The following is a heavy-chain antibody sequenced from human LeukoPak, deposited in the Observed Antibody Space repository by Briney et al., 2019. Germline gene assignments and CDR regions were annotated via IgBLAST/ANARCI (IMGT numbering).Heavy chain of an antibody. CDR2: INHSGST. D-gene: IGHD2-2*01. CDR1: GGSFSGYY. V-gene: IGHV4-34*01. J-gene: IGHJ4*02. Sequence: KTSETLSLTCAVYGGSFSGYYWSWIRQSPGKGLEWIGEINHSGSTTYNPSLKSRVTISVDMAKNQFSLKLTSVTAADTAVYYCARDCSSTSCYRAFDYWGQGTLVTVSS. CDR3: ARDCSSTSCYRAFDY.